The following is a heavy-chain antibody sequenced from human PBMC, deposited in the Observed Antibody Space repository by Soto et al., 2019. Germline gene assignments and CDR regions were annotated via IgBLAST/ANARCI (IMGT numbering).Heavy chain of an antibody. CDR2: IIPMLGTA. CDR3: ASHPQTYSGNHDTFDI. J-gene: IGHJ3*02. D-gene: IGHD1-26*01. CDR1: GGTFSSHA. Sequence: QVQLVQSGAEVKKPGSSVKVSCQASGGTFSSHAISWVRQAPGQGLEWMGGIIPMLGTANYAQKFQGRVTITADESTTTADMELSSLRSEDTAMYYCASHPQTYSGNHDTFDIWGQGTMVIVSS. V-gene: IGHV1-69*11.